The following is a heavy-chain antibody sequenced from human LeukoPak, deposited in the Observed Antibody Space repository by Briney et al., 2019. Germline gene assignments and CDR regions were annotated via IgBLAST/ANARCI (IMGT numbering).Heavy chain of an antibody. V-gene: IGHV3-48*01. D-gene: IGHD6-19*01. CDR1: GFTFSTYN. Sequence: GESLRLSCAASGFTFSTYNMNWVRQAPGKGLEWVSYISGSGSAIYYADSVKGRFTISRDNAKNSLYLQMNSVRAEDTAVYYCARDGIAVAGTFDYWGQGTLVTVSS. CDR3: ARDGIAVAGTFDY. J-gene: IGHJ4*02. CDR2: ISGSGSAI.